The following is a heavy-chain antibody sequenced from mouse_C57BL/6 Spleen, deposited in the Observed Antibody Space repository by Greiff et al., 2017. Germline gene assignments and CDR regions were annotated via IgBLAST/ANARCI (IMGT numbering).Heavy chain of an antibody. Sequence: QVQLKQPGAELVMPGASVKLSCKASGYTFTSYWMHWVKQRPGQGLEWIGEIDPSDSYTNYNQKFKGKSTLTVDKSSSTAYMQLSSLTSEYSAVYYCARSETAQATAWFAYWGQGTLVTVSA. CDR2: IDPSDSYT. V-gene: IGHV1-69*01. J-gene: IGHJ3*01. D-gene: IGHD3-2*02. CDR1: GYTFTSYW. CDR3: ARSETAQATAWFAY.